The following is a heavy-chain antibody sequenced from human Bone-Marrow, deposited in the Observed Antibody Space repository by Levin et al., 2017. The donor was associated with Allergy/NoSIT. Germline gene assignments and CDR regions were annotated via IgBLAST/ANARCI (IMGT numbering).Heavy chain of an antibody. D-gene: IGHD3-3*01. Sequence: GGSLRLSCAASGFTFTTYGMHWVRQAPGKGLEWVAVIAYDGYNKYYADAVTGRFTISRDTSKTTLYLQMNSLRADDPAVYYCAKGLEDYDFWSGNDAFDIWGQGTMVTVSS. J-gene: IGHJ3*02. V-gene: IGHV3-30*18. CDR2: IAYDGYNK. CDR3: AKGLEDYDFWSGNDAFDI. CDR1: GFTFTTYG.